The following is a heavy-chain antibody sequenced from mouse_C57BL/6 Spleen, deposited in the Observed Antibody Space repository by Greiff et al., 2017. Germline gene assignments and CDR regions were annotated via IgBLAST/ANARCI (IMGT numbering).Heavy chain of an antibody. V-gene: IGHV1-9*01. CDR3: ARQKGWYFDV. J-gene: IGHJ1*03. CDR1: GYKINGYW. CDR2: ILPGSGST. Sequence: VQRQQSGAELMKPGASVKLSCKATGYKINGYWIEWVKQRPGHGLEWIGEILPGSGSTKYKAKFKGKDTFTADTSSNTAYMQLSSLTTECSAIYYCARQKGWYFDVWGTGTTVTVSS.